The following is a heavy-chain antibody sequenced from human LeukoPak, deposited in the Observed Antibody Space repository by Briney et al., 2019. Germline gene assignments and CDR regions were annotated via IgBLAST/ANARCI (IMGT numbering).Heavy chain of an antibody. V-gene: IGHV3-23*01. CDR3: AKLHHVVTFGGVIADPFDY. D-gene: IGHD3-16*02. J-gene: IGHJ4*02. CDR1: GFTFSNYA. Sequence: GGSLRLSCAASGFTFSNYAMSWVRQAPGKGLEWVSAISGSGGSTYYADSVKGRFTISRDNSKNTLYLLMNSLRAEDTAVYYCAKLHHVVTFGGVIADPFDYWGQGTLVTVSS. CDR2: ISGSGGST.